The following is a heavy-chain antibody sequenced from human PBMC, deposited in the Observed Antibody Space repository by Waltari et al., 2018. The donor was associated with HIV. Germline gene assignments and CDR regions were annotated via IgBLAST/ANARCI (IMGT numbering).Heavy chain of an antibody. V-gene: IGHV3-48*01. CDR3: ARDRNSRGAFEI. Sequence: EVQLVESGGGLVQPGGSLRLSCAASGFSFGTYSMSWVRQAPGKGLEWVSYISTSSSTIYYADSVKGRFTISRDNAKNSLYLQMNSLRAEDTAVYYCARDRNSRGAFEIWGQGTMVTVSS. D-gene: IGHD5-18*01. CDR1: GFSFGTYS. J-gene: IGHJ3*02. CDR2: ISTSSSTI.